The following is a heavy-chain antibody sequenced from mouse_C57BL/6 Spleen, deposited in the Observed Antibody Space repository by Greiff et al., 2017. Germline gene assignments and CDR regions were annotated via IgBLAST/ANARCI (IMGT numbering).Heavy chain of an antibody. CDR2: ISDGGSYT. Sequence: EVKVVESGGGLVKPGGSLKLSCAASGFTFSSYAMSWVRQTPEKRLEWVATISDGGSYTYYPDNVKGRFTISRDNAKNNLYLQMSHLKSEDSAMYYCARDSGLRHAMDYWGQGTSVTVSS. CDR1: GFTFSSYA. J-gene: IGHJ4*01. D-gene: IGHD2-4*01. V-gene: IGHV5-4*01. CDR3: ARDSGLRHAMDY.